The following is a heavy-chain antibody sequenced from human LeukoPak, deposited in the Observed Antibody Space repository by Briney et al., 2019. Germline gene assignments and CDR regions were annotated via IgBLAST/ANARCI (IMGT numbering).Heavy chain of an antibody. CDR1: GGSFSGYY. CDR3: ARGRFSSSWRRGWFDP. J-gene: IGHJ5*02. CDR2: INHSGST. Sequence: SETLSLTCAVYGGSFSGYYWSWIRQPPGKGLEWIGEINHSGSTNYNPSLKSRVTISVDTSKNQFTLKLSSVTAADTAVYYCARGRFSSSWRRGWFDPWGQGTLVTVSS. V-gene: IGHV4-34*01. D-gene: IGHD6-13*01.